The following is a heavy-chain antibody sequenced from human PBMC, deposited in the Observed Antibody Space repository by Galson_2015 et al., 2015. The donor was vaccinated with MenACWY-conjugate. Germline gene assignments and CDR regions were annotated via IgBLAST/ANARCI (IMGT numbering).Heavy chain of an antibody. CDR3: ARGCVDIVATTIFDY. V-gene: IGHV3-74*01. CDR1: GFTFSSYW. Sequence: SLRLSCAASGFTFSSYWMHWVRHAPGRGLVWVSRINSDGSSTSYADSVKGRFTISRDNAKNTLYLQMNSLRAEDTAVYYCARGCVDIVATTIFDYWGQGTLVTVSS. CDR2: INSDGSST. D-gene: IGHD5-12*01. J-gene: IGHJ4*02.